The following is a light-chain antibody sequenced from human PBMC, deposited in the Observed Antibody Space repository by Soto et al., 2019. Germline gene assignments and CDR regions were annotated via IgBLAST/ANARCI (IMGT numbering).Light chain of an antibody. CDR3: ELRPRPTIT. V-gene: IGKV3-11*01. CDR2: HAY. J-gene: IGKJ5*01. Sequence: DIGVTQWAGTLSLSPGESATLSCRASQRFXGLFGWYKAKPGQAPRLLXDHAYNRATGIPPRLSGSGSGTDFTLTSSSIEPKNSAEENIELRPRPTITCAQGTRLEIK. CDR1: QRFXGL.